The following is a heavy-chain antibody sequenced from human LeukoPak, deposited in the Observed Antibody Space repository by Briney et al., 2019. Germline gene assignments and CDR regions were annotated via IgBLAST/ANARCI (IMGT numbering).Heavy chain of an antibody. V-gene: IGHV1-18*01. Sequence: ASVKVSCKASGYTFTSYGISWVRQAPGQGLEWMGLISPFNGNTNYAQKVQGRVTMTTDTSTSTVYMELRSLRSDDTAVYYCARDLDIVVVAAALRHYGLDVWGQGTTVTVSS. D-gene: IGHD2-15*01. CDR3: ARDLDIVVVAAALRHYGLDV. J-gene: IGHJ6*02. CDR2: ISPFNGNT. CDR1: GYTFTSYG.